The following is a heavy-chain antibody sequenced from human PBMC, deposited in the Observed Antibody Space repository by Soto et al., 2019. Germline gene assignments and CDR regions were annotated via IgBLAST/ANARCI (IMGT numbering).Heavy chain of an antibody. CDR2: ITDTGGDA. CDR3: ARLATSSSGRDY. Sequence: PGGSLRLSCVASGLTFGSRAMSWVRQSPGEGLEWVSTITDTGGDAKYADSVRGRFAISRDNSNNSLFLQMNSLTFEDTAMYYCARLATSSSGRDYWGQGTLVTVSS. D-gene: IGHD6-19*01. CDR1: GLTFGSRA. V-gene: IGHV3-23*01. J-gene: IGHJ4*02.